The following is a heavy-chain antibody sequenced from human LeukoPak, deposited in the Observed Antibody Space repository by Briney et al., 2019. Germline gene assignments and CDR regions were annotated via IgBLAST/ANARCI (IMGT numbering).Heavy chain of an antibody. CDR2: INAGNGNT. V-gene: IGHV1-3*03. CDR1: GYTFTRYG. CDR3: ARTPIVGYYGSPNWFDP. D-gene: IGHD3-10*01. J-gene: IGHJ5*02. Sequence: ASVKVSCKASGYTFTRYGISWVRQAPGQGLEWMGWINAGNGNTKYSQEFQGRVTITRDTSASTAYMELSSLRSEDMAVYYCARTPIVGYYGSPNWFDPWGQGTLVTVSS.